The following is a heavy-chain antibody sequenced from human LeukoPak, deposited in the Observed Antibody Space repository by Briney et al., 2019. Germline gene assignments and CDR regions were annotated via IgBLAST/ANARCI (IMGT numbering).Heavy chain of an antibody. D-gene: IGHD1-1*01. V-gene: IGHV4-4*07. J-gene: IGHJ6*03. Sequence: SETLSLTCTVSGGSISSYYWNWIRQPAGKGLEWIGRISSSGSANYNPSLKSRVTLSVDTSRNQLSRILNSVTAADTAVFYCATEPTRTPYYYMDVWGKGTRVIVSS. CDR1: GGSISSYY. CDR2: ISSSGSA. CDR3: ATEPTRTPYYYMDV.